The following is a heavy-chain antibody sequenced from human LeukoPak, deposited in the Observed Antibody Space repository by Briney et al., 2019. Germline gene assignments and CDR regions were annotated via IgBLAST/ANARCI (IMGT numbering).Heavy chain of an antibody. CDR3: ARGKLERRSRRYFDY. Sequence: ASVKVSCKASGYTFTSHYMHWVRQAPGQGLEWMGIINPSGGSTSYAQKFQGRVTTTRDTSTSTVYMELSSLRSEDTAVYYCARGKLERRSRRYFDYWGQGTLVTVSS. V-gene: IGHV1-46*03. CDR2: INPSGGST. J-gene: IGHJ4*02. CDR1: GYTFTSHY. D-gene: IGHD1-1*01.